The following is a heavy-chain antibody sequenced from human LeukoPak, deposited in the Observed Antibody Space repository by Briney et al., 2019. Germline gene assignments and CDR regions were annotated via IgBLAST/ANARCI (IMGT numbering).Heavy chain of an antibody. CDR3: ARGIIARGYYDSSGYYFLR. Sequence: GGSLRLSCAASGFTFSSYWMHWVRHAPGKGLVWVSRINSDGSSTSYADSVKGRFTISRDNAKNTLYLQMNSLRAEDTAVYYCARGIIARGYYDSSGYYFLRWGQGTLVTVSS. CDR2: INSDGSST. CDR1: GFTFSSYW. J-gene: IGHJ4*02. D-gene: IGHD3-22*01. V-gene: IGHV3-74*01.